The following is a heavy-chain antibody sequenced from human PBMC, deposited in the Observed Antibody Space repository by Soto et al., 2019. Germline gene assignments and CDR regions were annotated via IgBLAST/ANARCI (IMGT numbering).Heavy chain of an antibody. CDR3: ARVGYCNTTNCLFYYYHYGMDV. CDR2: IIPIFHTA. D-gene: IGHD2-2*01. CDR1: GDSFNIYA. V-gene: IGHV1-69*13. J-gene: IGHJ6*02. Sequence: SVKVSCKASGDSFNIYAISWVRQAPVQGLEWMGGIIPIFHTANHAQKFQARVTTTADESASTAYMELSGLRSEDTAVYYCARVGYCNTTNCLFYYYHYGMDVWGQGTTVTVSS.